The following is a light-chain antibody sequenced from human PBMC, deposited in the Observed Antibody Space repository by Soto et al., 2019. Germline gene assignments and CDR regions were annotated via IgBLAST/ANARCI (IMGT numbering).Light chain of an antibody. CDR2: NVT. V-gene: IGLV2-14*03. J-gene: IGLJ2*01. Sequence: QSALTQPASVSGSPGQSITISCTGSSNDVGLYNYVSWYQQHPGKAPKLVISNVTNRPSGVSDRFSGSKSGNTASLTISGLQAEDEADYYCSSYTITATLFGRGTKLTVL. CDR1: SNDVGLYNY. CDR3: SSYTITATL.